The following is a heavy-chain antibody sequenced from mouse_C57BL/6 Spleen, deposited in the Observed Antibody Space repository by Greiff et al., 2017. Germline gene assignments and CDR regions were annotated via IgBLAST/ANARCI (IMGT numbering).Heavy chain of an antibody. J-gene: IGHJ4*01. CDR1: GYSITSGYY. V-gene: IGHV3-6*01. CDR3: ARSYVYYAMDY. CDR2: ISYDGSN. D-gene: IGHD1-1*01. Sequence: DVQLQESGPGLVKPSQSLSLTCSVTGYSITSGYYWNWIRQFPGNKLEWMGYISYDGSNNYNPSLKNRISITRDTSKNQFFLKLNSVTTEDTATYYCARSYVYYAMDYWGQGTSVTVSS.